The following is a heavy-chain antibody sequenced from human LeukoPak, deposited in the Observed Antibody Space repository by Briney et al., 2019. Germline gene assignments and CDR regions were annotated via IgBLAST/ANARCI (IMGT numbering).Heavy chain of an antibody. CDR2: IYYSGNT. CDR1: GASISTYY. CDR3: ARDGGGNRNFDY. J-gene: IGHJ4*02. V-gene: IGHV4-59*12. D-gene: IGHD4-23*01. Sequence: PSETLSLTCTVSGASISTYYWSWIRQPPGKGLEWIGYIYYSGNTNYNPSLKSRVTLSQDTSKNQFYLRLTSVTAADTAVYYCARDGGGNRNFDYWGQGTLVTVSS.